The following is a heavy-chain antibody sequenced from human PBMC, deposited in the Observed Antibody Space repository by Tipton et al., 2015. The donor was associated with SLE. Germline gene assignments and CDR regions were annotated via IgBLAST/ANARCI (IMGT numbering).Heavy chain of an antibody. V-gene: IGHV3-74*01. CDR1: GFTFSSYW. CDR3: ASGPAAGSPGGWCDP. Sequence: PLRLSCAASGFTFSSYWMHWVRQAPGKGLVWVSRINSDGSSTSYADSVKGRFTISRDNAKNTLYLQMNSLRAEDTAVYYCASGPAAGSPGGWCDPWGQGTLVTVSS. CDR2: INSDGSST. J-gene: IGHJ5*02. D-gene: IGHD6-13*01.